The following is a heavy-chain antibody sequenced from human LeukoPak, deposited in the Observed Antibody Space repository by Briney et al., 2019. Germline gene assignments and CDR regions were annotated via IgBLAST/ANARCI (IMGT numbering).Heavy chain of an antibody. D-gene: IGHD6-19*01. J-gene: IGHJ4*02. CDR1: GFTSSTYW. CDR3: ARDRGSSGWYEFDY. Sequence: GGSLRLSCAASGFTSSTYWMSWVRQAPGKGLEWVANIKQDGSEEYYVDSVKGRFTISRDNAKNSLYLQMNSLRAEDTAVYYCARDRGSSGWYEFDYWGQGTLVTVSS. V-gene: IGHV3-7*01. CDR2: IKQDGSEE.